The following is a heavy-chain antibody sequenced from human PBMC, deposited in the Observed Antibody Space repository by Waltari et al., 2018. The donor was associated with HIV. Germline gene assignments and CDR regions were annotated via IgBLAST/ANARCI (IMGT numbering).Heavy chain of an antibody. D-gene: IGHD2-8*01. CDR3: ARPGTNGVWDAFDI. V-gene: IGHV4-38-2*01. CDR1: GYSISSGYY. Sequence: QVQLQESGPGLVKPSETLSLTCAVSGYSISSGYYWGWIRQPPGKGLEWIGSIYHSGSTYYNPPLKSRVTISVDTSKNQFSLKLSSVTAADTAVYYCARPGTNGVWDAFDIWGQGTMVTVSS. J-gene: IGHJ3*02. CDR2: IYHSGST.